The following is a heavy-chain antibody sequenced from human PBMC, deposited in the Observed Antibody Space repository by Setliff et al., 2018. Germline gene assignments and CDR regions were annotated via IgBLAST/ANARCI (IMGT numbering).Heavy chain of an antibody. CDR2: INQDGSAK. D-gene: IGHD2-15*01. J-gene: IGHJ4*02. V-gene: IGHV3-7*03. Sequence: PGGSLRLSCAASGFTFSSLWMSWVRQAPGRGLEWVANINQDGSAKYYVDSVKGRFTISRDNAKNSLYLQMNSLRVEDTAVYYCAKSRVVAGPFDYWGQGTLVTVSS. CDR3: AKSRVVAGPFDY. CDR1: GFTFSSLW.